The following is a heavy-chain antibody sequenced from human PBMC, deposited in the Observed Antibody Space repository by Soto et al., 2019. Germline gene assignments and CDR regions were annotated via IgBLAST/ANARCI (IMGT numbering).Heavy chain of an antibody. Sequence: PSETLSLTCTVSGGSIGSYYWSWIPQPPGKGLEWIGYIYYSGSTNYNPSLQSRVTKSVAQSKNQFSLQLSSVTAADTAVYYCAGESNGWSVYAFDNWGQGTMVTVSS. D-gene: IGHD6-19*01. V-gene: IGHV4-59*01. CDR1: GGSIGSYY. CDR3: AGESNGWSVYAFDN. CDR2: IYYSGST. J-gene: IGHJ4*03.